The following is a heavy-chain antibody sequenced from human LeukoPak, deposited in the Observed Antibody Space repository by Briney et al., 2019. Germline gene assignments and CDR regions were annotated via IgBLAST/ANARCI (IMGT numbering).Heavy chain of an antibody. J-gene: IGHJ4*02. V-gene: IGHV3-7*01. Sequence: GGSLRLSCAASGFTLSNYWMSWVRQAPGKGLEWVANIKQDGSDKNYVDSVKGRFSISRDNANNSLYLQMNSLRAEDAAVYYCARDTSGPEYWGQGTLVTVSS. CDR2: IKQDGSDK. CDR3: ARDTSGPEY. CDR1: GFTLSNYW. D-gene: IGHD6-19*01.